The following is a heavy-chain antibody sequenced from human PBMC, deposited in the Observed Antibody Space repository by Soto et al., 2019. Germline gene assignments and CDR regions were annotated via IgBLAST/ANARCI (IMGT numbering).Heavy chain of an antibody. CDR1: GGSISSGDYY. J-gene: IGHJ4*02. D-gene: IGHD2-15*01. V-gene: IGHV4-30-4*01. CDR3: ARVCSGGSCYLLFDY. CDR2: IYYSGST. Sequence: SETLSLTCTVSGGSISSGDYYWSWIRQPPGKGLEWIGYIYYSGSTHYNPSLKSRVTISVDTSKNQFSLKLSSVTAAGTAVYYCARVCSGGSCYLLFDYWGQGTLVTVSS.